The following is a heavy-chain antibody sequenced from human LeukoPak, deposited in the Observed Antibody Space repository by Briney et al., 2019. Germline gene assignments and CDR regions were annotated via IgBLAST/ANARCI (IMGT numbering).Heavy chain of an antibody. CDR3: AREERYGDYVHAFDI. CDR2: ISGSGGST. CDR1: GFTFSSYV. V-gene: IGHV3-23*01. Sequence: GGSLRLSCAASGFTFSSYVMNWVRQAPGKGLEWVSAISGSGGSTYYADSVKGRFTISRDNSKNTLYLQMNSLRAEDTAVYYCAREERYGDYVHAFDIWGQGTMVTVSS. J-gene: IGHJ3*02. D-gene: IGHD4-17*01.